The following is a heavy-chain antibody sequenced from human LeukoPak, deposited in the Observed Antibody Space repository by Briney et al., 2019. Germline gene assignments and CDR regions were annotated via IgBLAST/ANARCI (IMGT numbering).Heavy chain of an antibody. CDR3: ARSFYGSGSYYSWAFALHYYYGMDV. Sequence: SQTLSLTCAISGDSVSSNSAAWNWIRQSPSRGLEWLGRTYYRSKWYNDYAVSVKSRITINPDTSKNQFSLQLNSVTPEDTAVYYCARSFYGSGSYYSWAFALHYYYGMDVWGQGTTVTVS. CDR1: GDSVSSNSAA. J-gene: IGHJ6*02. D-gene: IGHD3-10*01. CDR2: TYYRSKWYN. V-gene: IGHV6-1*01.